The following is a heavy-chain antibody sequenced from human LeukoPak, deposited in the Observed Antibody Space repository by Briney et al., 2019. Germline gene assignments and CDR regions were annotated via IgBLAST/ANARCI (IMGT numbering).Heavy chain of an antibody. CDR1: GFTFSSYS. Sequence: GGSLRLSCAASGFTFSSYSMNWVRQAPGKGLEWVSSISSSSSHIYYADSVKGRFTISRDNTKNSLYLQMNSLRAEDTAVYYCARGGAAADYWGQGTLVTVSS. V-gene: IGHV3-21*01. D-gene: IGHD2-2*01. CDR3: ARGGAAADY. J-gene: IGHJ4*02. CDR2: ISSSSSHI.